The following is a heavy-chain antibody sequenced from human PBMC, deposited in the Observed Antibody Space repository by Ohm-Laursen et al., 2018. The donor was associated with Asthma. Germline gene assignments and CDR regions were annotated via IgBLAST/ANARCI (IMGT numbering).Heavy chain of an antibody. CDR3: ARTTQDDFWSGSNWFDP. Sequence: ASVKVSCNVSGGTFNSYAISWVRQAPGQGLEWMGGIIPIFGTANYAQKFQGRVTITADESTSTAYMELSSLRSEDTAVYYCARTTQDDFWSGSNWFDPWGQGTLVTVSS. V-gene: IGHV1-69*13. CDR2: IIPIFGTA. D-gene: IGHD3-3*01. CDR1: GGTFNSYA. J-gene: IGHJ5*02.